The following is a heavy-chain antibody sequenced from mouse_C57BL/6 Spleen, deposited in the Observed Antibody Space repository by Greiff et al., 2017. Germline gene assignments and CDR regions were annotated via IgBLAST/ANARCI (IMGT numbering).Heavy chain of an antibody. CDR1: GYAFSSYW. CDR3: ARSYYDSDGPRVLDY. D-gene: IGHD2-4*01. Sequence: VQLQQSGAELVKPGASVKISCKASGYAFSSYWMNWVKQRPGKGLEWIGQIYPGDGDTNYNGKFKGKATLTADKSSSTAYMQLRSLTSEDSAVYFWARSYYDSDGPRVLDYWGQGTTLTVSS. CDR2: IYPGDGDT. J-gene: IGHJ2*01. V-gene: IGHV1-80*01.